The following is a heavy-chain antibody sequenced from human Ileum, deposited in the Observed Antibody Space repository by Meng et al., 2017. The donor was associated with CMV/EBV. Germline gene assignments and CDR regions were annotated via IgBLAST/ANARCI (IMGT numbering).Heavy chain of an antibody. CDR1: GYTFTGYY. CDR2: INPDNGGT. V-gene: IGHV1-2*02. Sequence: QVQLVQSGSEVKKPGASVKVACKASGYTFTGYYIHWVRQAPGQGLEWMGWINPDNGGTNFAQTFQGRVTMTRDTSIRTAYMELSRLTSDDTAVYFCARSIAAASHPFDYWGQGTLVTVFS. D-gene: IGHD6-13*01. CDR3: ARSIAAASHPFDY. J-gene: IGHJ4*02.